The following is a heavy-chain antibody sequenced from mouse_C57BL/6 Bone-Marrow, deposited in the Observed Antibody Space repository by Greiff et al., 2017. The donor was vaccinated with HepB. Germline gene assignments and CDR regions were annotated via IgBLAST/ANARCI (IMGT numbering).Heavy chain of an antibody. CDR1: GYTFTSYG. CDR3: ARNDGYYWYWYFDV. Sequence: QQSCKASGYTFTSYGISWVKQRTGQGLEWIGEIYPRSGNTYYNEKFKGKATLTADKSSSTAYMELRSLTSEDSAVYFCARNDGYYWYWYFDVWGTGTTVTVSS. D-gene: IGHD2-3*01. V-gene: IGHV1-81*01. CDR2: IYPRSGNT. J-gene: IGHJ1*03.